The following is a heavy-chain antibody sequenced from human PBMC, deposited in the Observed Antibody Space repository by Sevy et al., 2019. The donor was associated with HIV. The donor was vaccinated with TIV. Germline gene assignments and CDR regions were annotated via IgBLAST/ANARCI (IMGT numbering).Heavy chain of an antibody. V-gene: IGHV6-1*01. CDR1: GDSVSSKSAA. CDR3: AGIPTTAFTPNDAFDI. Sequence: KQSQTLSLTCGISGDSVSSKSAAWNWIRQSPSRGLEWLGRTYYRSKWYNDYAVSVKSRISINPDTSKNQFSLQLKSVTPEDTAVYYCAGIPTTAFTPNDAFDIWGQGTMVTVSS. J-gene: IGHJ3*02. D-gene: IGHD2-2*01. CDR2: TYYRSKWYN.